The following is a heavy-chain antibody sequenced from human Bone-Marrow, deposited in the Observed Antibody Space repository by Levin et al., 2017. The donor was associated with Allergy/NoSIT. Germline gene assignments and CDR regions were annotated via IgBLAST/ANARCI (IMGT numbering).Heavy chain of an antibody. CDR2: IYSGNT. CDR1: GFSVSSNY. Sequence: GGSLRLSCAASGFSVSSNYMTWVRQAPGKGLEWVSVIYSGNTYYADSVKGRFTISRDNSKNTVYLQMNSLRAEDTAVYYCARDWVILGKFQYGLDVWGQGTTVTVSS. D-gene: IGHD2/OR15-2a*01. J-gene: IGHJ6*02. V-gene: IGHV3-53*01. CDR3: ARDWVILGKFQYGLDV.